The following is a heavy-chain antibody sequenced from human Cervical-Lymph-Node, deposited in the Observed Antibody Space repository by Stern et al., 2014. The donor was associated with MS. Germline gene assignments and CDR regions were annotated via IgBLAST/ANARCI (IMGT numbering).Heavy chain of an antibody. CDR3: AAVGAYYYDSSGSADY. CDR1: GFTFTSSA. J-gene: IGHJ4*02. CDR2: IVVGSGNT. Sequence: QMQLVQSGPEVKKPGTSVKVSCKASGFTFTSSAVQWVRQARGQRLEWIGWIVVGSGNTNYAQKFQERVTITRDMSSSTAYMELSSLRSEDTAVYYCAAVGAYYYDSSGSADYWGQGTLVTVSS. D-gene: IGHD3-22*01. V-gene: IGHV1-58*01.